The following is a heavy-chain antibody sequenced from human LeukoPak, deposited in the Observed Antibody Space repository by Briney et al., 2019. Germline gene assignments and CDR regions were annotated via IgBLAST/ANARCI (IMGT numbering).Heavy chain of an antibody. Sequence: SETLSVTRTVSGGSISSYYWSWIRQPVGKGLEWIGRIYTSGSTNYNPSLKSRVTMSVDTSKNQFSLKLSSVTAADTAVYYCARERPYSSGWSGFDYWGQGTLVTVSS. D-gene: IGHD6-19*01. J-gene: IGHJ4*02. V-gene: IGHV4-4*07. CDR1: GGSISSYY. CDR2: IYTSGST. CDR3: ARERPYSSGWSGFDY.